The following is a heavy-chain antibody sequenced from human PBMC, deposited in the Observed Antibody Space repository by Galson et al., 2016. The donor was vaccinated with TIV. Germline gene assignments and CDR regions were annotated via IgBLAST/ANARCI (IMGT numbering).Heavy chain of an antibody. V-gene: IGHV3-30-3*01. CDR2: ISHDGNNK. J-gene: IGHJ4*02. Sequence: SLRLSCAASGFTFSSYTFHWVRQTPGKGLEWVAIISHDGNNKDVADSVQGRFTISRDSSKNTVFLQMNSLRLEDTAVYYCTRDGRGNWEYVDYFDYWGQGTLVTVSS. D-gene: IGHD7-27*01. CDR1: GFTFSSYT. CDR3: TRDGRGNWEYVDYFDY.